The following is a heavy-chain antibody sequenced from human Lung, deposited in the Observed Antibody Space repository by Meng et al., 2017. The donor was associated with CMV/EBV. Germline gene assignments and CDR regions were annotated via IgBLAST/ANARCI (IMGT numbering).Heavy chain of an antibody. Sequence: GGSLRLSCAASGFTFSTYAMNWVRQAPGKGLEWVSCISGSTSSDTHYADSVGGRFTISRDNSKNTLFLHLSSLRVEDTAIYYGARALRGYAYPRDAFGVWGQGTMVTVSS. D-gene: IGHD5-18*01. CDR1: GFTFSTYA. CDR3: ARALRGYAYPRDAFGV. V-gene: IGHV3-23*01. CDR2: ISGSTSSDT. J-gene: IGHJ3*01.